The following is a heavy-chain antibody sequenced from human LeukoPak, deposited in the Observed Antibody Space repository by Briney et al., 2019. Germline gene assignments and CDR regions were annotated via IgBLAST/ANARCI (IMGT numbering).Heavy chain of an antibody. V-gene: IGHV3-7*03. CDR2: IKQGGSEK. CDR1: GFSFSNYA. CDR3: ARDFGLRCSGGTCYSVYYYGMDV. D-gene: IGHD2-15*01. J-gene: IGHJ6*04. Sequence: GGSLRLSCSASGFSFSNYAMYWVRQAPGKGLEWVANIKQGGSEKYYVDSVKGRFTISRDNAKNSLYLQMDSLRAEDTAVYYCARDFGLRCSGGTCYSVYYYGMDVWGKGTTVTVSS.